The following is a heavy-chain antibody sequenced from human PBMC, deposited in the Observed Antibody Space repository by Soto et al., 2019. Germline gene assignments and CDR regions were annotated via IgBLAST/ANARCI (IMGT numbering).Heavy chain of an antibody. CDR1: GYGFTTYG. V-gene: IGHV1-18*01. CDR2: ISAHNGNT. Sequence: QVHLVQSGAEVKKPGASVKVSCKGSGYGFTTYGITWVRQAPGQGLEWMAWISAHNGNTNCAQKLQGRVTVTRDTSTSTAYMELGSLRSDDTAVYSCARGRYGDYWGQGALVTVSS. D-gene: IGHD1-1*01. CDR3: ARGRYGDY. J-gene: IGHJ4*02.